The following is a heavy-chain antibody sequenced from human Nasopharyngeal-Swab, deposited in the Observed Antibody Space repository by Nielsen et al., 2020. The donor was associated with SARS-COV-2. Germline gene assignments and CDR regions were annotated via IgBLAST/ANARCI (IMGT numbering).Heavy chain of an antibody. D-gene: IGHD3-10*01. CDR3: AKDLIFGGFGDYPPPPYYYYYGMDV. V-gene: IGHV3-30*18. J-gene: IGHJ6*02. Sequence: GESLKISCAASGFTFSSYGMHWVRQAPGKGLEWVAVISYDGSNKYYADSVKGRFTISRDNSKKPLYLQINSLRAEDTAVYYCAKDLIFGGFGDYPPPPYYYYYGMDVWGQGTTVTVSS. CDR1: GFTFSSYG. CDR2: ISYDGSNK.